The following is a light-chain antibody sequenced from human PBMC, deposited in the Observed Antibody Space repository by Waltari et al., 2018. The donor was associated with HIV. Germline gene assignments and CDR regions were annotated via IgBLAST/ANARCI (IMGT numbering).Light chain of an antibody. CDR2: ANS. J-gene: IGLJ2*01. Sequence: QSVLTQPPSVSGAPGQRVTISCTGSSSNIGAGSDDHWYQQLPGTAPNPLIYANSNRPSGVPDRFSGSQSGTSASLAITGLQAEDEADYYCQSYDSSLSVVFGGGTKLTVL. V-gene: IGLV1-40*01. CDR3: QSYDSSLSVV. CDR1: SSNIGAGSD.